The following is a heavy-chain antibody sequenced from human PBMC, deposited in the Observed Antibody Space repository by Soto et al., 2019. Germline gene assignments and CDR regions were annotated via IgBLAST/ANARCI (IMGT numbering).Heavy chain of an antibody. CDR3: ARGWLRDPWMY. J-gene: IGHJ4*02. Sequence: EVQLVESGGGLVKPGGSRRRSCAASGFIFSSYNMNWVRQAPGKGLEWVSSISGSSTYIYYADSLKGRFTISRDNAHNSLYLQVNSLRAEDTAVYYCARGWLRDPWMYWGQGTLVTVSS. V-gene: IGHV3-21*01. CDR1: GFIFSSYN. CDR2: ISGSSTYI. D-gene: IGHD5-12*01.